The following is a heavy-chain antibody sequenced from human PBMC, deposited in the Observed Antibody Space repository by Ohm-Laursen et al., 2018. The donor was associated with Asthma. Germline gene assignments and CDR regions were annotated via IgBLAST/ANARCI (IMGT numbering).Heavy chain of an antibody. CDR1: GFTFSSYS. CDR2: ITSYSSTT. J-gene: IGHJ4*02. D-gene: IGHD3-3*01. Sequence: SLRLSCTAPGFTFSSYSMNWVRQAPGKGLEWASYITSYSSTTYYADSVKGRFTISRDNAKNSLYLQMNSLRPDDTAVYYCARDVMEWYLPAFDFWGQGTLVTVSS. CDR3: ARDVMEWYLPAFDF. V-gene: IGHV3-48*01.